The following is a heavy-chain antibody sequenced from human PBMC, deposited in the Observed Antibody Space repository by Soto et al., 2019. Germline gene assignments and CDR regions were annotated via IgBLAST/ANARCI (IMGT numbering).Heavy chain of an antibody. CDR2: ISAYNGNT. CDR3: ARDPHKYDFWSGYFRANNYYYGMDV. Sequence: ASVKVSCKASGYTFTSYGISWVRQAPGQGLEWMGCISAYNGNTNYAQKLQGRVTMTTDTSTSTAYMELRSLRSDDTAVYYCARDPHKYDFWSGYFRANNYYYGMDVWGQGTTVTVSS. CDR1: GYTFTSYG. J-gene: IGHJ6*02. D-gene: IGHD3-3*01. V-gene: IGHV1-18*04.